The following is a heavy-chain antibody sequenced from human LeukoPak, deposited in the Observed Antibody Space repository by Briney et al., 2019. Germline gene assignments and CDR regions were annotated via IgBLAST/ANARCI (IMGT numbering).Heavy chain of an antibody. J-gene: IGHJ3*02. D-gene: IGHD3-16*01. CDR1: GDSITSYY. CDR2: IHHTGSA. CDR3: ARWGEATALRAHAFDI. Sequence: PSETLSLTCTVSGDSITSYYWNWIRQPPGKGLEWIGYIHHTGSAYYNPSPKSRVSMSVDTSKSHFSLRLSSLTAADTAVYYCARWGEATALRAHAFDIWGQGTMVTVSS. V-gene: IGHV4-59*01.